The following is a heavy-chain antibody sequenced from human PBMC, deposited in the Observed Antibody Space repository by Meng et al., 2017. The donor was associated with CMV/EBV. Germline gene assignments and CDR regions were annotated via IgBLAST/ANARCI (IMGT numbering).Heavy chain of an antibody. CDR2: IYPGDSDT. CDR3: ARHLGPMCSGGSCNALPSSSGMDV. CDR1: GYSFTSYW. J-gene: IGHJ6*02. Sequence: GESLKISCKGSGYSFTSYWIGWVRQMPGKGLEWMGIIYPGDSDTRYSPSFQGQVTISADKSISTAYLQWSSLKASDTAMYYCARHLGPMCSGGSCNALPSSSGMDVWGQGTTVTVSS. V-gene: IGHV5-51*01. D-gene: IGHD2-15*01.